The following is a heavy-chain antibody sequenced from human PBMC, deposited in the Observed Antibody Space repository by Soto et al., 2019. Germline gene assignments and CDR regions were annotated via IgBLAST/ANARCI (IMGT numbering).Heavy chain of an antibody. CDR1: GGSFSGYF. Sequence: NPSETLSLTCAVYGGSFSGYFWSWIRQSPGKGLEWIGEVNHIGSTNSNPSLKSRVAVSVDTSKNQISPKLRSVTAADTAVYYCARGISLIVEVQRDAPDKYYFDSWGQGTLVTVSS. CDR3: ARGISLIVEVQRDAPDKYYFDS. D-gene: IGHD2-15*01. V-gene: IGHV4-34*01. CDR2: VNHIGST. J-gene: IGHJ4*02.